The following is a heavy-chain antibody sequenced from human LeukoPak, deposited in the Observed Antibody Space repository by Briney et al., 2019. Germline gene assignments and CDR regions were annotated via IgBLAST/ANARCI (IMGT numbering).Heavy chain of an antibody. J-gene: IGHJ4*02. D-gene: IGHD6-13*01. CDR2: IHYSGET. Sequence: SETLSLTCTVSGASISSYYWTWIRQPPGKGLEWIGYIHYSGETKCNPSLKSRVTISVDTSKNQFSLKLSSVTAADTAVYYCARIYSSSWYSLDYWGQGTLVTVSS. CDR3: ARIYSSSWYSLDY. CDR1: GASISSYY. V-gene: IGHV4-59*08.